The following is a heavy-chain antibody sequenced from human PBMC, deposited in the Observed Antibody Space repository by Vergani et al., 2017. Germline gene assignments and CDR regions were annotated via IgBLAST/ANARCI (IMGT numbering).Heavy chain of an antibody. CDR1: GFTVSSNY. D-gene: IGHD3-22*01. CDR3: ARGLDYYDSSGYGYFDY. CDR2: IYSGGST. Sequence: EVQLVESGGGLVQPGGSLRLSCAASGFTVSSNYMSWVRQAPGEGLEWVSVIYSGGSTYYADSVKGRFTISRDNSKNTLYLQMNSLRAEDTAVYYCARGLDYYDSSGYGYFDYWGQGTLVTVSS. J-gene: IGHJ4*02. V-gene: IGHV3-66*01.